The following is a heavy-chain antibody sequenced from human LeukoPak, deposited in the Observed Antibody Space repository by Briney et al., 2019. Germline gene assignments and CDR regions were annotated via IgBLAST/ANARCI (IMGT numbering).Heavy chain of an antibody. CDR3: ARGRTTVTTYYYYYYYMDV. J-gene: IGHJ6*03. V-gene: IGHV1-18*01. D-gene: IGHD4-11*01. CDR1: GYTFTSYG. Sequence: ASVTVSCKASGYTFTSYGISWVRQAPGQGLEWMGWISAYNGNTNYAQKLQGRVTMTTDTSTSTAYMELRSLRSDDTAVYYCARGRTTVTTYYYYYYYMDVWGKGTTVTVSS. CDR2: ISAYNGNT.